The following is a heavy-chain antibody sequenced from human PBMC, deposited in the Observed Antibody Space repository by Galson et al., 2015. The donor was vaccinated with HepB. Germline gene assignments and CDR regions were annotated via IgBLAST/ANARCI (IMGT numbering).Heavy chain of an antibody. CDR2: IYYSGST. J-gene: IGHJ3*02. CDR3: ARATYYDILTGYYAFDI. CDR1: GGSISSSSYY. V-gene: IGHV4-39*07. D-gene: IGHD3-9*01. Sequence: ETLSLTCTVSGGSISSSSYYWGWIRQPPGKGLEWIGSIYYSGSTYYNPSLKSRVTISVDTSKNQFSLKLSSVTAADTAVYYCARATYYDILTGYYAFDIWGQGTMVTVSS.